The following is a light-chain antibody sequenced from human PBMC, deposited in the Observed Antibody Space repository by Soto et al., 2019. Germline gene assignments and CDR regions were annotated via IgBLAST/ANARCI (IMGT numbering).Light chain of an antibody. Sequence: EILMTQSPSTLSSSVGDRVTITCRVSQSISSWLAWYQQKPGKAPKLLIYDASSLESGVLSRFSGSGSGTEFTLTISSLQSDDFATYYCQQYNSYSWTFGQGTKVDIK. V-gene: IGKV1-5*01. CDR3: QQYNSYSWT. J-gene: IGKJ1*01. CDR2: DAS. CDR1: QSISSW.